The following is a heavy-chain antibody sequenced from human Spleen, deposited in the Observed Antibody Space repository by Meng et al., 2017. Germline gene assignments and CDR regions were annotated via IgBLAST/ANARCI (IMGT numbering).Heavy chain of an antibody. Sequence: GESLKISCAASGFTFSSYNMHWVRQTPGEGLVWVSRINTDASSTTYADPVKGRFTISRDDAKNTVYLQMNSLRAEDTAVYYCARDADWVIFDHWAQG. D-gene: IGHD3-9*01. CDR3: ARDADWVIFDH. V-gene: IGHV3-74*03. J-gene: IGHJ4*02. CDR2: INTDASST. CDR1: GFTFSSYN.